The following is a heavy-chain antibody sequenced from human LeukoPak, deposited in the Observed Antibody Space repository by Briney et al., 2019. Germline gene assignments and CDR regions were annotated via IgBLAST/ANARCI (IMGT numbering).Heavy chain of an antibody. J-gene: IGHJ5*02. V-gene: IGHV1-2*02. CDR1: GYTFTGYY. Sequence: PQASVKVSCKASGYTFTGYYMHWVRQAPGQGLEWMGWINPNSGGTNYAQKFQGRVTMTRDTSISTGYMELSRLRSDDTAVYYCARQMEVVSGFYWKKYDWFDPWGQGTLVTVSS. CDR2: INPNSGGT. CDR3: ARQMEVVSGFYWKKYDWFDP. D-gene: IGHD3-22*01.